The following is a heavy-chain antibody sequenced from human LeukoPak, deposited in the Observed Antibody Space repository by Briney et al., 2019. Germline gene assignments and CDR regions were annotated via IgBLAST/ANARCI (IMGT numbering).Heavy chain of an antibody. D-gene: IGHD6-19*01. V-gene: IGHV3-64*01. Sequence: PGGSLRLSCAASGFTFSSYAMHWVRQAPGKGLEYVSAISSNGGSTYYANSEKGRLTISRDNSKNTLYLQMGSLRAEDMAVYYCARGHSSGWFDYWGQGTLVTVSS. CDR1: GFTFSSYA. CDR2: ISSNGGST. J-gene: IGHJ4*02. CDR3: ARGHSSGWFDY.